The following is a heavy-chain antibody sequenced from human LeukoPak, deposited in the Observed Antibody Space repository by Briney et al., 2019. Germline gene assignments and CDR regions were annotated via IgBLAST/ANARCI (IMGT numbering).Heavy chain of an antibody. Sequence: GGSLRLSCAASGFNFANHAMSWVRQTAGKGLEWVSAINGGGDITYYADSVKGRFTISRDNSKDTLFLQMHSLRPGDTAVYYCVREDTPATANYWGQGTLVTISS. V-gene: IGHV3-23*01. J-gene: IGHJ4*02. CDR2: INGGGDIT. D-gene: IGHD2-21*02. CDR3: VREDTPATANY. CDR1: GFNFANHA.